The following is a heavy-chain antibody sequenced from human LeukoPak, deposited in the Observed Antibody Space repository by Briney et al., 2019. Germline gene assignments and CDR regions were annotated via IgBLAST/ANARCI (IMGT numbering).Heavy chain of an antibody. CDR1: GYTFTSYG. CDR3: ARVSAYCTSSSCFDY. J-gene: IGHJ4*02. V-gene: IGHV1-18*01. CDR2: ISAYNGNA. D-gene: IGHD2-2*01. Sequence: GASVKVSCKASGYTFTSYGISWVRQAPGQGLEWMGWISAYNGNADYAQKFQGRVTMTTDTSTSTAYMELRSLRSDDTAVYFCARVSAYCTSSSCFDYWGQGNLVTVSS.